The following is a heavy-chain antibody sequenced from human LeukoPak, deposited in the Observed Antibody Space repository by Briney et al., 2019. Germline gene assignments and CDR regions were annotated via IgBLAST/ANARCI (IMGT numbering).Heavy chain of an antibody. D-gene: IGHD6-13*01. Sequence: PGGSLRLSCAASGFTFSDYYMKGIRQAPGKGLEWVSYITSSGSTIDYADSVKGRFTISRDNAKNSLYLQMNSLRAEDTAVYYCARGTSSWQKIFDYWGQGALVTVSS. V-gene: IGHV3-11*01. CDR1: GFTFSDYY. J-gene: IGHJ4*02. CDR2: ITSSGSTI. CDR3: ARGTSSWQKIFDY.